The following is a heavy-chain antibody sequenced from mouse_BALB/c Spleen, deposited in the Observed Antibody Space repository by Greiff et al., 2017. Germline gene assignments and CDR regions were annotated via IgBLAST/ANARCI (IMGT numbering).Heavy chain of an antibody. V-gene: IGHV2-6-7*01. CDR2: IWGDGST. D-gene: IGHD1-2*01. Sequence: VKLKQSGPGLVAPSQSLSITCTVSGFSLTGYGVNWVRQPPGKGLEWLGMIWGDGSTDYNSALKSRLSISKDNSKSQVFLKMNSLQTDDTARYYCARSLLRLGRAMDYWGQGTSVTVSS. J-gene: IGHJ4*01. CDR3: ARSLLRLGRAMDY. CDR1: GFSLTGYG.